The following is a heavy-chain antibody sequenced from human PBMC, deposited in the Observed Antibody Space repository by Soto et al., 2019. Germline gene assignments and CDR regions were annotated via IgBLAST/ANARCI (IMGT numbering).Heavy chain of an antibody. Sequence: ASVKVSCKASGYTFTSYDINWVRQATGQGLEWMGWMNPNSGNTGYAQRFQGRVTMTRNTSISTAYMELSSLRSEDTAVYYCASFLPFEEKIVVVPAAREGFDPWGQGTLVTVSS. D-gene: IGHD2-2*01. CDR1: GYTFTSYD. J-gene: IGHJ5*02. CDR3: ASFLPFEEKIVVVPAAREGFDP. CDR2: MNPNSGNT. V-gene: IGHV1-8*01.